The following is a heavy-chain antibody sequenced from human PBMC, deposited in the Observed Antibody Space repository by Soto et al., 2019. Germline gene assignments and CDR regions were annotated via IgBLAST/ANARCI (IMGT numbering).Heavy chain of an antibody. CDR1: GFTFSSYS. J-gene: IGHJ5*02. D-gene: IGHD3-10*01. CDR3: ARTSYGSGSYYKRGWFDP. Sequence: EVQLVESGGGLVKPGGSLRLSCAASGFTFSSYSMNWVRQAPGKGLEWVSSISSSSSYTYYTDSVKGRFTISRDNAKNSLYLQMNSLRAEDTAVYYCARTSYGSGSYYKRGWFDPWGQGTLVTVSS. V-gene: IGHV3-21*01. CDR2: ISSSSSYT.